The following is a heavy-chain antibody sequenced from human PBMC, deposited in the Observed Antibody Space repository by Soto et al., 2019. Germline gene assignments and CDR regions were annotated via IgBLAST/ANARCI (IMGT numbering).Heavy chain of an antibody. CDR1: GGSISSGDYY. CDR3: ARQGIAAAALGYYYYYYMDV. J-gene: IGHJ6*03. Sequence: PSETLSLTCTVSGGSISSGDYYWSWIRQPPGKGLEWIGYITYRARTNYNPSLQSRVTMSVDTSKNLFSLRLSSVTAADTAVYYCARQGIAAAALGYYYYYYMDVWGKGTTVTVSS. V-gene: IGHV4-30-4*08. D-gene: IGHD6-13*01. CDR2: ITYRART.